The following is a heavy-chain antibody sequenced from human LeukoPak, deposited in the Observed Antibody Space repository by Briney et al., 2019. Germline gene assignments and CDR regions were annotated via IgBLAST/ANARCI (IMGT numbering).Heavy chain of an antibody. CDR1: GFTFSSYA. V-gene: IGHV3-23*01. CDR3: AKEAGGWYPRPFDD. J-gene: IGHJ4*02. D-gene: IGHD6-19*01. CDR2: ISDSGGST. Sequence: GGSLRLSCAASGFTFSSYAMNWVRQAPGKGLEWVSRISDSGGSTYFADSVKGRFTTSRDNSKNTLYLQMNSLRAEDTAIYYCAKEAGGWYPRPFDDWGQGTLVTVSS.